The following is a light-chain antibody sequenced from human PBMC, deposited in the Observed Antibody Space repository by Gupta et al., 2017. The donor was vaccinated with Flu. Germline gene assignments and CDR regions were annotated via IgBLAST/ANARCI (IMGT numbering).Light chain of an antibody. Sequence: KTASITCGGNNIESKSVHWYQQKPGQAPVLVVYDDSDRPSGIPERLSGSNSGNTATLTITRVEAGDEADYYCQVWDTSSDPAEVFGTGTKVTVL. CDR3: QVWDTSSDPAEV. CDR1: NIESKS. J-gene: IGLJ1*01. CDR2: DDS. V-gene: IGLV3-21*03.